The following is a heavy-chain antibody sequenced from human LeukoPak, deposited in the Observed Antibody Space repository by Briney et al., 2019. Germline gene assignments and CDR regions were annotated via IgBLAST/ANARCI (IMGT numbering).Heavy chain of an antibody. Sequence: ASVKVSCKASGYTFTNHGISWVRQAPGQGVEWMGWTSTYNGNTNYAQKLQGRVTMTTDTSTSTAYMDLRSLRSDDTAVYYCARSGGWAYGDYDGFIAFDIWGQGTMVTVSS. V-gene: IGHV1-18*01. CDR3: ARSGGWAYGDYDGFIAFDI. CDR1: GYTFTNHG. CDR2: TSTYNGNT. D-gene: IGHD4-17*01. J-gene: IGHJ3*02.